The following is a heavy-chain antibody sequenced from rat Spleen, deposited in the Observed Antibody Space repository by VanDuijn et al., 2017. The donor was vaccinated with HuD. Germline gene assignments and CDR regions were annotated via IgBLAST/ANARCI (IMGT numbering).Heavy chain of an antibody. CDR2: ISYDGSRT. Sequence: EVQLVESDGGLVQPGRSLKLSCAASGFTFSDYYMAWVRQAPTKGLEWVATISYDGSRTYYRDSVKGRFTVSRDNAKSTLYLQMDSLRSEDTATYYCASEGYYWGQGVMVTVSS. CDR3: ASEGYY. V-gene: IGHV5-29*01. D-gene: IGHD1-11*01. J-gene: IGHJ2*01. CDR1: GFTFSDYY.